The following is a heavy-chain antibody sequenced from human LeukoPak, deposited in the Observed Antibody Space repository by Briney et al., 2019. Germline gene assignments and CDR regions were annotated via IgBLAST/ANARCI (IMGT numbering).Heavy chain of an antibody. D-gene: IGHD2-2*01. CDR3: ARLYCSSTSCYFAFDI. CDR1: GGSFSGYY. V-gene: IGHV4-34*01. CDR2: INHSGST. J-gene: IGHJ3*02. Sequence: SETLSLTCAVYGGSFSGYYWSWIRQPPGKGLEWIGEINHSGSTNYNPSLKSRVTISVDTSKNQFSLKLSSVTAADTAVYYCARLYCSSTSCYFAFDIWGQGTMVTVSS.